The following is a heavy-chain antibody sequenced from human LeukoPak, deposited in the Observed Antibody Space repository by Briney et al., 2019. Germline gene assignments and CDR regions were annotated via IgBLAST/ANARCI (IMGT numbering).Heavy chain of an antibody. CDR2: ISSSSSTI. V-gene: IGHV3-48*01. D-gene: IGHD2-15*01. CDR1: GFTVSSNY. CDR3: ARDHCSGGSCYYSYYYYYMDV. J-gene: IGHJ6*03. Sequence: GGSLRLSCAASGFTVSSNYMSWVRQAPGKGLEWVSYISSSSSTIYYADSVKGRFTISRDNAKNSLYLQMNSLRAEDTAVYYCARDHCSGGSCYYSYYYYYMDVWGKGTTVTVSS.